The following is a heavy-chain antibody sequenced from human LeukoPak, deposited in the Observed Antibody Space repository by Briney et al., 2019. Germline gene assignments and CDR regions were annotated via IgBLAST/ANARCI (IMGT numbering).Heavy chain of an antibody. J-gene: IGHJ4*02. CDR1: GFSFSNYA. V-gene: IGHV3-23*01. Sequence: PGASLRLSCAASGFSFSNYAMSWVRQVPGKGLEWVSAISGRDDSTYYADSVKGRFTIPRDTSKNTLYLQINSLRAEDTAVYYCAKWGDYDVLTGYYDSDYWGQGTLVTVSS. D-gene: IGHD3-9*01. CDR2: ISGRDDST. CDR3: AKWGDYDVLTGYYDSDY.